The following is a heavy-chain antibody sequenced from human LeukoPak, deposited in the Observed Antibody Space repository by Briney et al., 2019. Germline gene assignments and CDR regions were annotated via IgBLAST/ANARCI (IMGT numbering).Heavy chain of an antibody. CDR3: TQGSGFYYDY. CDR1: GLTLSNVW. J-gene: IGHJ4*02. V-gene: IGHV3-15*07. CDR2: IKSKGDGGTT. D-gene: IGHD2-15*01. Sequence: PGGSLRLSCAVSGLTLSNVWMNWVRQAPGKGPEWVGLIKSKGDGGTTDFAAPVKGRFNISRDESKNTLYLQMNSLTSEDTAVYYCTQGSGFYYDYWGQGTLVTVSS.